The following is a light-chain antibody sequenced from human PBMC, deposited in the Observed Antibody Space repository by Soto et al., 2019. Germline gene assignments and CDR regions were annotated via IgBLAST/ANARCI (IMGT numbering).Light chain of an antibody. V-gene: IGKV1-39*01. CDR3: QQSYSTPLT. CDR2: AAS. J-gene: IGKJ4*01. Sequence: DIQMTQSPSSLSASVGDRVTITCRASQSISSYLTWYQQKPGKAPKLLIYAASTLQSGVPSRFSGSGSGTDFSLTISSLHPEDFAAYYYQQSYSTPLTFGGGTKVEIK. CDR1: QSISSY.